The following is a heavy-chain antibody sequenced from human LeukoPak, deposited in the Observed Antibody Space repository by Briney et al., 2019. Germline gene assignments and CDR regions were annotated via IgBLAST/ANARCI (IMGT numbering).Heavy chain of an antibody. CDR2: IYPGDSDT. D-gene: IGHD4-17*01. CDR1: GYSFTNYW. V-gene: IGHV5-51*01. CDR3: ARRGETYGVTYYFDY. J-gene: IGHJ4*02. Sequence: GESLKISCKDSGYSFTNYWIGWVRQMPGKGLEWMGIIYPGDSDTRYSPSFQGQVTISADKSISTAYLQWSSLKASDTAMYYCARRGETYGVTYYFDYWGQGTLVTVSS.